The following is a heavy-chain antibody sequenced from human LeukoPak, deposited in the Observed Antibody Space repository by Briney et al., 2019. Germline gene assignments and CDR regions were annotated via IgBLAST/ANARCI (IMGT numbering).Heavy chain of an antibody. D-gene: IGHD5-18*01. Sequence: SETLSLTCTVSGGSISSYYWSWIRQPPGKGLEWIGYIYYTGSTNYSPSLKSRVAISVDTSKNQFSLKLSSVTAEDTAVYYCARHGRSGYSIDWPALDYWGQGSLVTVSS. CDR1: GGSISSYY. CDR2: IYYTGST. J-gene: IGHJ4*02. V-gene: IGHV4-59*08. CDR3: ARHGRSGYSIDWPALDY.